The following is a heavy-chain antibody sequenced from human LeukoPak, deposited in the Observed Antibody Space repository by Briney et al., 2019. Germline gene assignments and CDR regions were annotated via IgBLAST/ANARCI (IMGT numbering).Heavy chain of an antibody. D-gene: IGHD3-22*01. CDR2: IIPILGIA. CDR3: ASNYDSSGYYRSGFDY. V-gene: IGHV1-69*04. Sequence: ASVKVSCKASGGTFISYAISWVRQAPGQGLEWMGRIIPILGIANYAQKFQGRVTITADKSTSTAYMELSSLRSEDTAVYYCASNYDSSGYYRSGFDYWGQGTLVTVSS. CDR1: GGTFISYA. J-gene: IGHJ4*02.